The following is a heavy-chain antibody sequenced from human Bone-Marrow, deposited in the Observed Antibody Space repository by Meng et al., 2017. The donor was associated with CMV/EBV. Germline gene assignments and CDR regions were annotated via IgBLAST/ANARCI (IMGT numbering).Heavy chain of an antibody. V-gene: IGHV3-20*04. CDR3: ARELGDSSSWDYYFYYGMDV. Sequence: GESLKISCAASGFTFDDYGMSWVRQAPGKGLEWVSGINWNGGSTGYADSVKGRFTISRDNAKNSLYLQMNSLRAEDTAVYYCARELGDSSSWDYYFYYGMDVWGQGTTVTVSS. CDR1: GFTFDDYG. D-gene: IGHD6-13*01. J-gene: IGHJ6*02. CDR2: INWNGGST.